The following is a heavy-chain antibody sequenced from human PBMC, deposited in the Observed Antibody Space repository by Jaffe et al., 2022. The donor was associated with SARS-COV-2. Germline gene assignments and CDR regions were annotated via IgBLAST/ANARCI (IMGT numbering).Heavy chain of an antibody. CDR2: ISAYNGNT. V-gene: IGHV1-18*01. D-gene: IGHD3-22*01. CDR3: ARGGFFHYDSSGYSYYYGMDV. J-gene: IGHJ6*02. Sequence: QVQLVQSGAEVKKPGASVKVSCKASGYMFTSYGISWVRQAPGQGLEWMGWISAYNGNTNYAQKFQGRVTMTTDISTSTAYMEVRSLRSDDTAVYYCARGGFFHYDSSGYSYYYGMDVWGQGTTVTVSS. CDR1: GYMFTSYG.